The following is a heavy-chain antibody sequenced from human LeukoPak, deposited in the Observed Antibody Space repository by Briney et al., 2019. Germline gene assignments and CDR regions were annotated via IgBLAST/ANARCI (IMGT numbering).Heavy chain of an antibody. D-gene: IGHD2-8*01. V-gene: IGHV4-4*02. J-gene: IGHJ4*02. Sequence: PSGTLSLTCGVSGGSITSTNWWSWVRQPPGQGLEWMGEVSLSGRTNYNPSLSSRVIMALDTSQNHLSLHLPSVTAADTAVYYCSRENGAFSPFGYWGQGTLVTVPS. CDR2: VSLSGRT. CDR1: GGSITSTNW. CDR3: SRENGAFSPFGY.